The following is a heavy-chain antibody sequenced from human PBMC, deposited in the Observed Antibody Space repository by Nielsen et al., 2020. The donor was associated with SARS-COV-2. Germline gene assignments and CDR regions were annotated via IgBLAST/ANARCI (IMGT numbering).Heavy chain of an antibody. CDR1: GGSFSGYY. J-gene: IGHJ3*02. D-gene: IGHD3-16*01. V-gene: IGHV4-34*01. CDR2: INHSGST. CDR3: ARLKARGGAFDI. Sequence: SETLSLTCAVYGGSFSGYYWSWIRQPPGKGLEWIGEINHSGSTNYNPSLKSRVTISVDTSKNQFSLKLSSVTAADTAVYYCARLKARGGAFDIWGQGTMVTVSS.